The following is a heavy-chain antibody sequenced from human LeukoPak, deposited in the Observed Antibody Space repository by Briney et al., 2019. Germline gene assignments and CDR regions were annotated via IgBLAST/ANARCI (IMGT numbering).Heavy chain of an antibody. CDR3: ARSSYYDSSGYYSHFDY. CDR1: GGTFSSYA. V-gene: IGHV1-69*13. D-gene: IGHD3-22*01. J-gene: IGHJ4*02. Sequence: SVKVSCKASGGTFSSYAISWVRQAPGQGLEWMGGIIPIFGTANYAQKFQGRVTITADESTSTAYMELSSLRSEDTAVYYCARSSYYDSSGYYSHFDYWGQGTLVTVSS. CDR2: IIPIFGTA.